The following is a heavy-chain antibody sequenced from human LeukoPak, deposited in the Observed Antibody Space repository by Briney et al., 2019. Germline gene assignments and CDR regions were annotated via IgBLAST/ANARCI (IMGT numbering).Heavy chain of an antibody. CDR2: IYHSGST. D-gene: IGHD1-26*01. J-gene: IGHJ4*02. V-gene: IGHV4-38-2*02. CDR3: ARAESGSRGGFFDY. CDR1: GYSISSGYY. Sequence: SETLSLTCTVSGYSISSGYYWGWIRQPPGKGLEWIGSIYHSGSTYYNPSLKSRVTISVDTSKNQFSLKLSSVTAADTAVYYRARAESGSRGGFFDYWGQGTLVTVSS.